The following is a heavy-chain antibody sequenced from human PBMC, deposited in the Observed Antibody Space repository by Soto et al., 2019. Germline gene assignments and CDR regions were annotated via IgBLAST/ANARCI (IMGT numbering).Heavy chain of an antibody. CDR3: ASFRRGQQDAFDI. CDR1: GGTFSSYA. Sequence: QVQLVQSGAEVKKPGSSVKVSCKASGGTFSSYAISWVRQAAGQGLEWMGGIIPIFGTANHAQKFQGRVTITADESTSTAYMELSSLRSEDTAVYYCASFRRGQQDAFDIWGQGTMVTVSS. V-gene: IGHV1-69*12. J-gene: IGHJ3*02. CDR2: IIPIFGTA. D-gene: IGHD2-15*01.